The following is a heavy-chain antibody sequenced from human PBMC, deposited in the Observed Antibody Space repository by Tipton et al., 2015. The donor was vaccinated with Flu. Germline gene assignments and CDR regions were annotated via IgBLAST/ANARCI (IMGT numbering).Heavy chain of an antibody. V-gene: IGHV3-33*08. CDR1: GFTFSDYS. CDR3: VRAVGGAAAL. Sequence: SLRLSCAASGFTFSDYSMNWVRQAPGKGLEWVAFIGYNGNKKDYAGSVKGRFTISRDNAQKSLSLQMNSLRAEDTALYYCVRAVGGAAALWGQGTMVAVSS. D-gene: IGHD6-13*01. J-gene: IGHJ3*01. CDR2: IGYNGNKK.